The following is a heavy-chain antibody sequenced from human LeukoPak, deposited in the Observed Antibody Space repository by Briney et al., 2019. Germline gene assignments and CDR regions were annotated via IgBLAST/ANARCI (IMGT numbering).Heavy chain of an antibody. Sequence: ASVKVSCKVSGYTLTELSMHWVRQAPGKGLEWMGGFDPEDGETIYAQKFQGRVPMTEDTSTDTAYMELSSLRSEDTAVYYCATTTKYYYDSSGYYQLDGWGQGTLVTVSS. CDR2: FDPEDGET. D-gene: IGHD3-22*01. V-gene: IGHV1-24*01. CDR1: GYTLTELS. J-gene: IGHJ4*02. CDR3: ATTTKYYYDSSGYYQLDG.